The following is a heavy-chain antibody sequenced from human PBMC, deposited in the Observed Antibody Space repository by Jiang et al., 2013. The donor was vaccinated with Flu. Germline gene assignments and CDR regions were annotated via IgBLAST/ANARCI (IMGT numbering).Heavy chain of an antibody. CDR3: ARAAYSSGGVPYYSMDA. D-gene: IGHD6-25*01. CDR1: GYTFTSNA. CDR2: INGGNGDT. J-gene: IGHJ6*04. Sequence: SGAEVKKSGASVKLSCKASGYTFTSNAIHWVRQAPGQSLEWMGWINGGNGDTKYSQKFQGRVTITRDTSASTVYLDFHSLTSEDTAVYYCARAAYSSGGVPYYSMDAWGKGTTVTVS. V-gene: IGHV1-3*01.